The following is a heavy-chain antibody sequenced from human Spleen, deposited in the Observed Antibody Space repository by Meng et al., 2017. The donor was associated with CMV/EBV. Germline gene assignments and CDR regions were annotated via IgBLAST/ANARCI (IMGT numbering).Heavy chain of an antibody. D-gene: IGHD2-21*01. Sequence: GGSLRLSCAASGFTFSNYYMSWIRQAPGKGMEWVSYISSSSSTIYYADSVKGRFTISRDNAQNLLYLQMNSLRAEDTAVYYCARECGGDCNSYYYYGMDVWGQGTTVTVSS. CDR1: GFTFSNYY. CDR3: ARECGGDCNSYYYYGMDV. J-gene: IGHJ6*02. V-gene: IGHV3-11*01. CDR2: ISSSSSTI.